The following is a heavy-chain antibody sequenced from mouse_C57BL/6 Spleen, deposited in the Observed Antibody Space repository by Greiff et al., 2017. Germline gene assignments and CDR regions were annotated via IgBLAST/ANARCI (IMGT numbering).Heavy chain of an antibody. Sequence: QVHVKQPGAELVKPGASVKMSCKASGYTFTSYWITWVKQRPGQGLEWIGDIYPGSGSTNYNEKFKSKATLTVDTSSSTAYMQLSSLTSEDSAVYYCARWPYYSNSAGFAYWGQGTLVTVSA. J-gene: IGHJ3*01. V-gene: IGHV1-55*01. D-gene: IGHD2-5*01. CDR1: GYTFTSYW. CDR2: IYPGSGST. CDR3: ARWPYYSNSAGFAY.